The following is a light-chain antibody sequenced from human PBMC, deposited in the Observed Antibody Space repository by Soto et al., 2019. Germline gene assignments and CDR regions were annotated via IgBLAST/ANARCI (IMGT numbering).Light chain of an antibody. J-gene: IGLJ1*01. CDR2: DDR. CDR3: QVWDSSSDHFV. V-gene: IGLV3-21*02. Sequence: ELTXPPSVSVAPGQTARITCGGHNIRSKSVHWYQQKPGQAPVLVVYDDRDRPSGIPERFSGSNSGNTATLTISRVEAGDEAEYYCQVWDSSSDHFVFGTGTKVTVL. CDR1: NIRSKS.